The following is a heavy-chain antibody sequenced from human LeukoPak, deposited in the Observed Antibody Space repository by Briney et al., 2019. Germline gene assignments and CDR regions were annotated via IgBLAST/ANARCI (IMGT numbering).Heavy chain of an antibody. CDR3: ARGAPDSSGYYRHFDH. CDR1: GYTFTSYD. V-gene: IGHV1-8*01. CDR2: MNPNSGNT. J-gene: IGHJ4*02. D-gene: IGHD3-22*01. Sequence: GASVKVSCKASGYTFTSYDINWVRQATGQGLEWMGWMNPNSGNTGYAQKFQGRVSMTRNTSVSTGYMELSSLRSEDTAVYYCARGAPDSSGYYRHFDHWGQGTLVTVSS.